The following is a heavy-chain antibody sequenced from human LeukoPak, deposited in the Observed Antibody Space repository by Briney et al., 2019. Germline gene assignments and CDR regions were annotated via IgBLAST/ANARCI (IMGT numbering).Heavy chain of an antibody. J-gene: IGHJ4*02. CDR3: ARDLNWETY. D-gene: IGHD7-27*01. CDR1: GFFFPDYS. CDR2: IKQDGSEK. V-gene: IGHV3-7*01. Sequence: GGSLRLSCAASGFFFPDYSMTWFRQAPGKGLEWVANIKQDGSEKYYVGSVKGRFTISRDNAKNSLYLQMNSLRAEDTAVYYCARDLNWETYWGQGTLVSVSS.